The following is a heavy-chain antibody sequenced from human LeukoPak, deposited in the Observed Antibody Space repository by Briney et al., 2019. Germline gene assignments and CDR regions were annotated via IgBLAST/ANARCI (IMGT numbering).Heavy chain of an antibody. D-gene: IGHD2-15*01. V-gene: IGHV5-51*01. CDR1: GYSFADYW. Sequence: GESLKISCKGSGYSFADYWIGWIRQMPGKGLEWMGIIYPGDSDTRYSPSFQGQVTISADKSLSTAYLQWSSLKASDTAMYYCARLTLYGYCSGNSCYAPGDYWGQGTLVTVSS. J-gene: IGHJ4*02. CDR2: IYPGDSDT. CDR3: ARLTLYGYCSGNSCYAPGDY.